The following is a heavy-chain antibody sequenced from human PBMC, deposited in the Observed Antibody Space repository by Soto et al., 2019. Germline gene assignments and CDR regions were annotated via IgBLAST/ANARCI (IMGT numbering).Heavy chain of an antibody. CDR3: ARAGFLEWSFYYYYYMDV. CDR1: GYTFTSYA. D-gene: IGHD3-3*01. V-gene: IGHV1-3*01. Sequence: ASVKVSYKASGYTFTSYAMHWVRQAPGQRLEWMGWINAGNGNTKYSQKFQGRVTITRDTSASTAYMELSSLRSEDTAVYYCARAGFLEWSFYYYYYMDVWGKGTTVTVSS. J-gene: IGHJ6*03. CDR2: INAGNGNT.